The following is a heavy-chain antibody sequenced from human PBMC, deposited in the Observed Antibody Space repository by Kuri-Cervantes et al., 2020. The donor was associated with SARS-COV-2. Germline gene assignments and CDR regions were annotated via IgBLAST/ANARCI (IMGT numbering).Heavy chain of an antibody. CDR1: GSSVSSPNY. V-gene: IGHV4-38-2*02. J-gene: IGHJ2*01. D-gene: IGHD2-21*01. CDR2: IYHSGTT. Sequence: SETLSLTCTVSGSSVSSPNYWGWLRQPPGKGLEWIGSIYHSGTTYYNPSLKSRVTLSVDTSKNHFSLNLKSVTAADTAIYYCAMSSDWNPLWYFDLWGRGTLVTVSS. CDR3: AMSSDWNPLWYFDL.